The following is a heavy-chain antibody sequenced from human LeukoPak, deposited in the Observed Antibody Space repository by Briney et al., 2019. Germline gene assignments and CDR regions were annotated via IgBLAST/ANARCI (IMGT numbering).Heavy chain of an antibody. D-gene: IGHD6-6*01. CDR1: GFTFNNYA. CDR3: AKDSIAARQGYFDY. Sequence: PGGSLRLSCAASGFTFNNYAMSWVRQAPGKGLEWVSAVSDSGGNTYYADSVKGRFTISRDNSKNTLYLQMNSLRAEDTAVYYCAKDSIAARQGYFDYWGQGTLVTVSS. J-gene: IGHJ4*02. V-gene: IGHV3-23*01. CDR2: VSDSGGNT.